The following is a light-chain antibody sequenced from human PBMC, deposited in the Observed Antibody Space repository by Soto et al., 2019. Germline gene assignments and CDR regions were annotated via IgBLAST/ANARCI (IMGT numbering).Light chain of an antibody. J-gene: IGLJ1*01. Sequence: QSVLTQPPSVSGAPGQRVTISCSGSSSNIGAGYDVHWYQQLLGAAPKLLIFGNTNRPSGVPERFSGSKSGSSASLAITGLQAEDEADYYCQSYDSSLSGSIVFGTGTKVTVL. CDR2: GNT. CDR1: SSNIGAGYD. V-gene: IGLV1-40*01. CDR3: QSYDSSLSGSIV.